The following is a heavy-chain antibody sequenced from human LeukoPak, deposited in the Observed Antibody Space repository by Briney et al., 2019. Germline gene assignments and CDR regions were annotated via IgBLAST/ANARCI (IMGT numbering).Heavy chain of an antibody. J-gene: IGHJ4*02. V-gene: IGHV3-23*01. CDR2: ISGSGDST. D-gene: IGHD6-25*01. CDR3: AKGGYRGYDFDY. Sequence: PGGSLRLSCAASGFTFSTYAVNWVRQAPGKGLEWVSTISGSGDSTYYADSVKGRFTISGDNSKNMLHLQMNSLRGDDTAVYYCAKGGYRGYDFDYWGQGILVTVSS. CDR1: GFTFSTYA.